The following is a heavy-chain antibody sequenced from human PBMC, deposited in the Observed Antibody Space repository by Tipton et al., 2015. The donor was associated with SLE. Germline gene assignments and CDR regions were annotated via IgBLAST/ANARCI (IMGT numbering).Heavy chain of an antibody. CDR3: ARPSDYDSSGYYPFDY. V-gene: IGHV4-34*01. CDR1: GGSFSGYY. Sequence: TLSLTCAVYGGSFSGYYWSWIRQPPGKGLGWIGEINHSGSTNYNPSLKSRVTVSVDTSKNQFSLKLNSVTAADTAVYYCARPSDYDSSGYYPFDYWGQGTLVTVSS. D-gene: IGHD3-22*01. J-gene: IGHJ4*02. CDR2: INHSGST.